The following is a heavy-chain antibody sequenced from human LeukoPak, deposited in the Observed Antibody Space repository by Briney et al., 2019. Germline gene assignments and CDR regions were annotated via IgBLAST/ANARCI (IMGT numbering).Heavy chain of an antibody. D-gene: IGHD6-13*01. J-gene: IGHJ3*02. V-gene: IGHV1-8*01. Sequence: ASVKVSCKASGYTFTSYDINSVRQATEQGLEWMGWMNPNSGNTGYAQKFQGRVTMTRNTSISTAYMELSSLRSEDTAVYYCARSSVEQQLADAFDIWGQGTMVTVSS. CDR3: ARSSVEQQLADAFDI. CDR1: GYTFTSYD. CDR2: MNPNSGNT.